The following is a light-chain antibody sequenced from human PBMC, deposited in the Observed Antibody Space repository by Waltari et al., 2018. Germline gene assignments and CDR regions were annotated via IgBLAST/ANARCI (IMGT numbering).Light chain of an antibody. CDR1: NTDVGGSNF. CDR3: CSYTRSSTYV. J-gene: IGLJ1*01. V-gene: IGLV2-14*03. Sequence: QSALSQPASVSGSPGQSITISCSGTNTDVGGSNFVSWYQQYPDKAPKVIIYDTDRPSGVSHRFSGSKFGNTASLTISGLQAEDEADYYCCSYTRSSTYVFGTGTKVTVL. CDR2: DT.